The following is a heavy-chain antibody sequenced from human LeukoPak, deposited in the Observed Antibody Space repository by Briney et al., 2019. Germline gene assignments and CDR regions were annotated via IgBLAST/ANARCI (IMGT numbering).Heavy chain of an antibody. J-gene: IGHJ4*02. V-gene: IGHV5-51*01. CDR2: IYPGDSDT. D-gene: IGHD5-12*01. CDR3: ARQRRDVGYDFDY. Sequence: GESLKISCKGYGYSFTSYWIVWVRQMPGIGLELMGIIYPGDSDTRYSPSFQGQVTISADKSISTAYLQWSSLKASDTAMYYCARQRRDVGYDFDYWGQGTLVTVSS. CDR1: GYSFTSYW.